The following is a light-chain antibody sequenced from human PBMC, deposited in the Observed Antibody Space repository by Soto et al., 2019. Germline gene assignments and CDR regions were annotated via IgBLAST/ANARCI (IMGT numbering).Light chain of an antibody. CDR2: EAT. CDR1: SSDIGSYDY. CDR3: SSFTSTSTRL. V-gene: IGLV2-14*01. J-gene: IGLJ1*01. Sequence: QSVLTQLASVSGSPGQSITISCTGTSSDIGSYDYVSWYQQHPGKAPNLIIYEATDRPSGVSNRFSGSKSGNTASLTISGLQAEDEADYYCSSFTSTSTRLFGSGTKVTVL.